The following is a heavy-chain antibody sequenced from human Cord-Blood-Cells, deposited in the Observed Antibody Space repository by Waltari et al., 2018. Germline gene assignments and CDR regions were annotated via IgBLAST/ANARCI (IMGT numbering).Heavy chain of an antibody. CDR1: GGSFSGYY. CDR3: ARTVYSGSSVDY. D-gene: IGHD1-26*01. Sequence: QVQLQQWGAGLLKPSETMSLTCAVYGGSFSGYYWSWIRQPPGKGLEWIGEINHSGSPNYTPSLKSRVTIAVDTSKNQFSLKLSSVTAADTAVYYCARTVYSGSSVDYWGQGTLVTVSS. CDR2: INHSGSP. J-gene: IGHJ4*02. V-gene: IGHV4-34*01.